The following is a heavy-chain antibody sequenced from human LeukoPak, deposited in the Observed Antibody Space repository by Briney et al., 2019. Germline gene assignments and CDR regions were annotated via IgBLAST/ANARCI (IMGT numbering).Heavy chain of an antibody. V-gene: IGHV3-21*01. CDR1: GFTFSSYS. Sequence: GGSLRLSCAASGFTFSSYSMNWVRQAPGKGLEWVSSISSSSSYIYYADSVKGRFTISRDNAKNSLYLQMNSLRAEDTAVYYCATHIAAAGTPSYWGQGTLVTVSS. CDR2: ISSSSSYI. J-gene: IGHJ4*02. D-gene: IGHD6-13*01. CDR3: ATHIAAAGTPSY.